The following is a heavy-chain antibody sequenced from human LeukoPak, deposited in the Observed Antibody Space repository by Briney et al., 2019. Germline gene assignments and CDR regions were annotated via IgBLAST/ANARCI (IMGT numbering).Heavy chain of an antibody. D-gene: IGHD3-22*01. Sequence: GGSLRLSCAASGFTFSSYGISWVRQAPRKRREWVSAISGIGCTTYYADSVKGRFTISRENSKNTLVLQLNSLRAEDTAVYYCAKDPTDFDSSGQTYFDYWGQGTLVTVSS. CDR1: GFTFSSYG. CDR3: AKDPTDFDSSGQTYFDY. V-gene: IGHV3-23*01. J-gene: IGHJ4*02. CDR2: ISGIGCTT.